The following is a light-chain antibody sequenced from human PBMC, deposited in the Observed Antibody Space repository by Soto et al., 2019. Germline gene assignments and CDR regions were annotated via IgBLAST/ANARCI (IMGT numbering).Light chain of an antibody. Sequence: QSALSQPASVSGSRGQSITISCNGTSSDVGNYNLVSWYQQYPGKAPKLMIFEDTKRPSGVSHRFSGSKSGNTASLTIAGLQPEDAADYYCCSYAGSSTMTFGGGTQLTVL. CDR1: SSDVGNYNL. J-gene: IGLJ7*01. CDR2: EDT. V-gene: IGLV2-23*01. CDR3: CSYAGSSTMT.